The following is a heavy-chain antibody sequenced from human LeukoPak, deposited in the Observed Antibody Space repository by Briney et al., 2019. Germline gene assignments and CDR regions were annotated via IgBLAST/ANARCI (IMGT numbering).Heavy chain of an antibody. V-gene: IGHV3-30*18. Sequence: GGSLRLSCAASGFTFSRYGMHWVRQAPGKGLEWVAVISDDGNKKYYADSVKGRFTISRDKSKDTVYPQMNSLRAEDTAVYYCAKDSRHYYFDYWGQGTPVTVSS. J-gene: IGHJ4*02. CDR1: GFTFSRYG. CDR2: ISDDGNKK. CDR3: AKDSRHYYFDY. D-gene: IGHD3-3*02.